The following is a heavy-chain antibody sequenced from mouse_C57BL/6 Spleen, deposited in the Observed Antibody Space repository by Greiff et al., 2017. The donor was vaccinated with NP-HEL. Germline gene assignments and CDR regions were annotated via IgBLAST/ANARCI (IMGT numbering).Heavy chain of an antibody. CDR3: ARVEGQLRLYFDY. D-gene: IGHD3-2*02. CDR1: GFTFSDYY. CDR2: INYDGSST. V-gene: IGHV5-16*01. Sequence: EVKLMESEGGLVQPGSSMKLSCTASGFTFSDYYMAWVRQVPEKGLEWVANINYDGSSTYYLDSLKSRFIISRDNAKNILYLQMSSLKSEDTATYYCARVEGQLRLYFDYWGQGTTLTVSS. J-gene: IGHJ2*01.